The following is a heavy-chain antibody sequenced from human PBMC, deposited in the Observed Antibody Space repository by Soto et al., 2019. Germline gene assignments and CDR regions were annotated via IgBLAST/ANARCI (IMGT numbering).Heavy chain of an antibody. V-gene: IGHV3-74*01. CDR3: ARDLAILATIRRGFDP. CDR1: GFTFSSYW. J-gene: IGHJ5*02. CDR2: INSDGSST. D-gene: IGHD5-12*01. Sequence: EVQLVESGGGLVQPGGSLRLSCAASGFTFSSYWMHWVRQAPGKGLVWVSRINSDGSSTSYADSVKGRFTICRDNAKNTLYRQMNSLRAENTAVYYCARDLAILATIRRGFDPWGQGTLVTVSS.